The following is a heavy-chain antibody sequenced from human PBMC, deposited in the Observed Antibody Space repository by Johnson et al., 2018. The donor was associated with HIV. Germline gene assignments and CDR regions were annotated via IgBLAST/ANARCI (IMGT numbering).Heavy chain of an antibody. V-gene: IGHV3-30-3*01. CDR2: ISYDGSKK. CDR1: AFTFSSYA. J-gene: IGHJ3*02. CDR3: ARAGGGIAAAGTRAFDI. Sequence: QVQLVEFGGGVVQPGRSLRLSCAASAFTFSSYAIHWVRQAPGKGLEWVAVISYDGSKKYYADSVKGRFTISRDNSKNTLYLQMNSLRAEDPAVYYCARAGGGIAAAGTRAFDIWGQGTMVTVSS. D-gene: IGHD6-13*01.